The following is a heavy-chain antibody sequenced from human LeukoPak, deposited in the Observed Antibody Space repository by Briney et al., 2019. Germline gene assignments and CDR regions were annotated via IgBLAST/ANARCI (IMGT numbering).Heavy chain of an antibody. J-gene: IGHJ6*04. CDR2: ISSSGSTI. D-gene: IGHD3-10*02. Sequence: PGGSLRLSCAVSGVNFSSYWMSWVRQAPGKGLEWVSYISSSGSTIYYADSVKGRFTISRDNAKNSLYLQMNSLRAEDTAVYYCAELGITMIGGVWGKGTTVTISS. CDR3: AELGITMIGGV. V-gene: IGHV3-48*04. CDR1: GVNFSSYW.